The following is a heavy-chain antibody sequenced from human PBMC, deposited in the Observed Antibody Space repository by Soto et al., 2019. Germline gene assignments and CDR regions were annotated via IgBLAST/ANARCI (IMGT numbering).Heavy chain of an antibody. D-gene: IGHD3-10*01. J-gene: IGHJ4*02. V-gene: IGHV4-4*02. CDR3: ARVKTSGVNFDY. Sequence: SETLSLTCAVSGGSISSSNWWSWVRQPPGKGLEWIGEIYHSGSTNYNPSLKSRVTISVDKSKNQFSLKLSSVTAADTAMYYCARVKTSGVNFDYWGQGTLVTVSS. CDR2: IYHSGST. CDR1: GGSISSSNW.